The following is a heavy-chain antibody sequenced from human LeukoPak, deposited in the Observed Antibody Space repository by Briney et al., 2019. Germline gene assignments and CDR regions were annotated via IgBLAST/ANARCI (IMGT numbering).Heavy chain of an antibody. CDR1: GGSISSYY. Sequence: KASETLSLTCTVSGGSISSYYWSWIRQPPGKGLEWIGYIYYSGSTNYSPSLKSRVTISVDTSKNQFSLKLSSVTAADTAVYYCARERRKSSSWYLLHPPDFDYWGQGTLVTVSS. CDR3: ARERRKSSSWYLLHPPDFDY. D-gene: IGHD6-13*01. CDR2: IYYSGST. V-gene: IGHV4-59*12. J-gene: IGHJ4*02.